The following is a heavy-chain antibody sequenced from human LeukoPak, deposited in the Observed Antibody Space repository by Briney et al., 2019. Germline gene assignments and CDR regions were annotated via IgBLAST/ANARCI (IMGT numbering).Heavy chain of an antibody. Sequence: GGSLRLSCAASGFTFSSYGMHWVRQAPGKGLEWVAFIRYDGSNKYCADSVKGRFTISRDNSKNTLYLQMNSLRAEDTAVYYCAKAPGRGSYAFDIWGQGTMVTVSP. CDR2: IRYDGSNK. CDR1: GFTFSSYG. J-gene: IGHJ3*02. D-gene: IGHD3-16*01. CDR3: AKAPGRGSYAFDI. V-gene: IGHV3-30*02.